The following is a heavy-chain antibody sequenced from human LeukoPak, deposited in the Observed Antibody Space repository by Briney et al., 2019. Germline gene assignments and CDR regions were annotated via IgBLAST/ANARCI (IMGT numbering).Heavy chain of an antibody. CDR1: RFTFSSYA. CDR3: AKVPDSSIWYVVGNWFDP. J-gene: IGHJ5*02. CDR2: ISGSGGST. V-gene: IGHV3-23*01. D-gene: IGHD6-13*01. Sequence: GGSLRLSCAASRFTFSSYAVSWVGQARGKGLEWVSAISGSGGSTYYADSVKGRFTISRDNSKNTLYLQMNSLRAEDTAVYYCAKVPDSSIWYVVGNWFDPWGQGTLVTVSS.